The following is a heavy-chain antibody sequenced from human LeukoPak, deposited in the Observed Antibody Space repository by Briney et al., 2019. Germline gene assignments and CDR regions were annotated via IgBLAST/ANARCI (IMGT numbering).Heavy chain of an antibody. D-gene: IGHD3-10*01. CDR1: GGSISSSSYY. CDR2: IYYSGST. V-gene: IGHV4-39*01. CDR3: ARHPLITMVRGVRHSYMDV. J-gene: IGHJ6*03. Sequence: KASETLSLTCTVSGGSISSSSYYWGWIRQPPGKGLEWIGSIYYSGSTYYNPSLKSRVTISVDTSKNQFSLKLSSVTAADTAVYYCARHPLITMVRGVRHSYMDVWGKGTTVTVSS.